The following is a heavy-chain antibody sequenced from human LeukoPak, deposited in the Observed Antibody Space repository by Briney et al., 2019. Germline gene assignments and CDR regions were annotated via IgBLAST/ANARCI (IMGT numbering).Heavy chain of an antibody. V-gene: IGHV1-2*06. D-gene: IGHD5-24*01. J-gene: IGHJ4*02. CDR2: INPNSGGT. CDR1: GYTFTGYY. CDR3: ARDLRRDGYEMSF. Sequence: ASVKVSCKASGYTFTGYYMHWVRQAPGQGLEWMGRINPNSGGTNYAQKFQGRVTMTRDTSISTAYMELSRLRSDDTAVYYCARDLRRDGYEMSFWGQGTLVTVSS.